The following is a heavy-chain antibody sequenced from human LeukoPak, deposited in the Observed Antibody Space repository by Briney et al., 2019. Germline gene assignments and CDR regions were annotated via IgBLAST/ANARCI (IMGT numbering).Heavy chain of an antibody. CDR1: GFTVSSNY. V-gene: IGHV3-66*02. Sequence: GGSLRLSCAASGFTVSSNYMSWVRQAPGKGLEWVSVIYSGGSTYYADSVKGRFTISRDNSKNTLYLQMNSLRAEDTAVYYCARESRQYLCGGDCLNVNWFDPWGQGTLVTVSS. CDR2: IYSGGST. D-gene: IGHD2-21*02. J-gene: IGHJ5*02. CDR3: ARESRQYLCGGDCLNVNWFDP.